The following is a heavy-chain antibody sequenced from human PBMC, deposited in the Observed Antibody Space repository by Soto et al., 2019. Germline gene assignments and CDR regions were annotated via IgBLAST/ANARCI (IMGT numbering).Heavy chain of an antibody. CDR2: ISYDGSDK. D-gene: IGHD5-12*01. CDR3: VKDRVPGAYGNYYGMDV. J-gene: IGHJ6*02. CDR1: GFTFKNSG. V-gene: IGHV3-30*18. Sequence: PGGSLRLSCRASGFTFKNSGMHWVRQAPGKGLEWMAVISYDGSDKYYADSVKGRVIISRDNSKNTLNLEMNSLRAEDTAIYYCVKDRVPGAYGNYYGMDVWGQGTTVTVSS.